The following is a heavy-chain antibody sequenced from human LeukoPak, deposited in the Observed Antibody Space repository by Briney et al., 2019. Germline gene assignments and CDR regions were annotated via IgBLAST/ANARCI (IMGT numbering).Heavy chain of an antibody. CDR3: ARGDVVVSAAVRFDP. CDR2: ISAHNGKT. Sequence: ASVKVSCKASGHTFTSYGITWVRPPPGQGLEWMGCISAHNGKTNYAQKFQGRVTMTTDTPTSTAYMELRSLRSDDTAVYYCARGDVVVSAAVRFDPWGQGTLVTVSS. CDR1: GHTFTSYG. J-gene: IGHJ5*02. D-gene: IGHD2-2*01. V-gene: IGHV1-18*01.